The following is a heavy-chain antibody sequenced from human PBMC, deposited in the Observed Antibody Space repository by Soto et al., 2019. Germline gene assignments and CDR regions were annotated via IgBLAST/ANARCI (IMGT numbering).Heavy chain of an antibody. V-gene: IGHV4-34*01. CDR3: ATPRLGATILPGFDS. CDR1: GGSFSGYY. J-gene: IGHJ4*02. D-gene: IGHD3-9*01. CDR2: INHSGSA. Sequence: SDTLFLTCAVYGGSFSGYYWSWIRQPPGKGLEWIGDINHSGSANYNPSLKSRVTISVDTSKNQFSLKLTSVTAADTALYFCATPRLGATILPGFDSWGQGIVDTVSS.